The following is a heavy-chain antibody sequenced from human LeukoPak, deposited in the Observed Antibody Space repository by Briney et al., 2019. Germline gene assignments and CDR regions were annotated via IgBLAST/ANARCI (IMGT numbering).Heavy chain of an antibody. CDR3: ARVSSSWYQDWYFDL. CDR1: GGSIISYY. D-gene: IGHD6-13*01. CDR2: IYTSGST. V-gene: IGHV4-4*07. Sequence: PSETLSLTCTVSGGSIISYYWSWIRQPAGKGLEWIGRIYTSGSTNYNPSLKSRVTMSVDTSKNQFSLKLSSVTAADTAVYYCARVSSSWYQDWYFDLWGRGTLVTVSS. J-gene: IGHJ2*01.